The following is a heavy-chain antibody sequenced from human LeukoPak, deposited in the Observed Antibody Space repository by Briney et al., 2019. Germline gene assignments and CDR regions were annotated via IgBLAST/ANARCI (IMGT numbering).Heavy chain of an antibody. Sequence: SETLSLTCTVSGGSISSYYWSWLRQPPGKGLEWIGYIYYSGSTNYNPSLKSRVTISVDTSKTQCSLKLSSVTAADTAVYCCASVGPNFSGGSCTDYWGQGTLVTVSS. CDR3: ASVGPNFSGGSCTDY. CDR1: GGSISSYY. J-gene: IGHJ4*02. V-gene: IGHV4-59*01. D-gene: IGHD2-15*01. CDR2: IYYSGST.